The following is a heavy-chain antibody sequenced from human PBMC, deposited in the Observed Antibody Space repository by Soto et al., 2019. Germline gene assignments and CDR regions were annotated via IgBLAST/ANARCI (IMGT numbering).Heavy chain of an antibody. CDR3: AGDRGSYALGD. D-gene: IGHD1-26*01. V-gene: IGHV1-18*01. J-gene: IGHJ4*02. Sequence: QVQLVQSGAEVKKPGASVKVSCKASGYTFTSYGISWVRQAPGQGLEWMGWISANNGNTNYVQKLQGRVTMTTDTTTSMAYMELRSLRSNDAAGYYCAGDRGSYALGDWGQGTQVTVSS. CDR1: GYTFTSYG. CDR2: ISANNGNT.